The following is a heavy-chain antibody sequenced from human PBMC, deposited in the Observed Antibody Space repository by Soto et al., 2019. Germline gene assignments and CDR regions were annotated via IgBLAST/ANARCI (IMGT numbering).Heavy chain of an antibody. V-gene: IGHV3-33*01. D-gene: IGHD6-13*01. CDR1: GFTFSSYG. CDR2: IWYDGSNK. Sequence: PWGSLRLSCAASGFTFSSYGMHWVRQAPGKGLEWVAVIWYDGSNKYYADSVKGRFTISRDNSKNTLYLQMNSLRAEDTAVYYCARDGKQQLADAFDIWGQGTMVTVSS. J-gene: IGHJ3*02. CDR3: ARDGKQQLADAFDI.